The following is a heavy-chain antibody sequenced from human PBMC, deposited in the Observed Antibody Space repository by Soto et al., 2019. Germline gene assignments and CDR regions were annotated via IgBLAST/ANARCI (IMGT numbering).Heavy chain of an antibody. CDR1: GFTFINYA. D-gene: IGHD6-6*01. V-gene: IGHV3-64*04. Sequence: GGSLRISCSASGFTFINYAMHWVRQAPGKGLEYVSAIYSNGGSTFYADPVRGRFTISRDNSKNTLYLQMNSLRAEDTAVYYCAKDRVPGPWGQGTLVTVSS. CDR2: IYSNGGST. CDR3: AKDRVPGP. J-gene: IGHJ5*02.